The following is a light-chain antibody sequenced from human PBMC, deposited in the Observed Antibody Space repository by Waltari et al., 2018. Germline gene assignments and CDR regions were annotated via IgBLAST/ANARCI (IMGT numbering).Light chain of an antibody. CDR3: CSYAGGTAYV. CDR1: SSDIGTYNF. Sequence: SALTQPASVSGSPGQSITISCTGTSSDIGTYNFVAWYQEYPGKAPKLIIYEATKRPSGVSDRFSASKSGNTAYLTISGLQADDEADYSCCSYAGGTAYVFGTGTRVTVL. J-gene: IGLJ1*01. CDR2: EAT. V-gene: IGLV2-23*01.